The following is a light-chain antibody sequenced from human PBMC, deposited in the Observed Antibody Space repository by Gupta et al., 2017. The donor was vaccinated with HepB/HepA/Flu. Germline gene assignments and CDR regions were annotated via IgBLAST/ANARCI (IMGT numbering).Light chain of an antibody. Sequence: NFMLTQPHSVSESTGKTVTISSTRSSGSIASNYVQWYQQRPGSAPTTVIYEDSQRPSGVPDRFSGSIYVSSTSVTITMSGVEAEDEYYYCSKYYNSSKGVFGGGTKLTVL. CDR2: EDS. J-gene: IGLJ2*01. CDR3: KYYNSSKGV. V-gene: IGLV6-57*03. CDR1: SGSIASNY.